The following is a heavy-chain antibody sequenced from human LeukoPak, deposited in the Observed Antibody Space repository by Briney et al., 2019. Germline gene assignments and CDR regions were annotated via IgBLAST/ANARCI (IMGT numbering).Heavy chain of an antibody. Sequence: PGGSLRLSCAASGFTFSSYAMSWVRQAPGKGLEWVSAISGSGGSTYYADSVKGRFTVSRDNSKSTMYLQMNSLRVEDTAVYYCAKAGSGWYSFYFDFWGQGTLVTVSS. J-gene: IGHJ4*02. V-gene: IGHV3-23*01. CDR1: GFTFSSYA. CDR2: ISGSGGST. CDR3: AKAGSGWYSFYFDF. D-gene: IGHD6-19*01.